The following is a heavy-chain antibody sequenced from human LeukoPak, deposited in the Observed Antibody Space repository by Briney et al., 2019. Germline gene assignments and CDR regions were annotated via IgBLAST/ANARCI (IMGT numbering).Heavy chain of an antibody. CDR3: ARDHAGSWWGFRFDP. CDR2: IYYSGST. D-gene: IGHD6-13*01. Sequence: PSETLSLTCTVSGGSISSYYWSWIRQPPGKGLEWIGYIYYSGSTNYNPSLKSRVTISVDTSKNQFSLKLSSVTAADTAVYYCARDHAGSWWGFRFDPWGQGTLVTVSS. V-gene: IGHV4-59*01. J-gene: IGHJ5*02. CDR1: GGSISSYY.